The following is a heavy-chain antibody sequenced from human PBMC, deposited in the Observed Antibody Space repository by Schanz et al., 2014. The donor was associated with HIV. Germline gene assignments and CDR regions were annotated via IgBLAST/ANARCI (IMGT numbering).Heavy chain of an antibody. CDR2: IIPIFGTA. D-gene: IGHD3-3*02. V-gene: IGHV1-69*01. CDR3: ARAAFSSEYYYGMDV. J-gene: IGHJ6*02. Sequence: QVQLVQSGDEVTKPGSSVKVSCKASGGTFSIYAISWVRQAPGQGLEWMGGIIPIFGTANYAQKFQGRVTIIADESTSTAYMELSSLRSADTAVYFCARAAFSSEYYYGMDVWGQGTTVTVSS. CDR1: GGTFSIYA.